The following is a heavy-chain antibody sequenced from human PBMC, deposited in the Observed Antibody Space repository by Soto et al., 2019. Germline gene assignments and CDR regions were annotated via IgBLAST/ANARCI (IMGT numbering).Heavy chain of an antibody. V-gene: IGHV4-59*01. CDR2: IYYTGTT. D-gene: IGHD3-10*01. J-gene: IGHJ4*02. CDR3: AREVCSVGSNHFDS. CDR1: GTSIRGYY. Sequence: SETLSLTCRVSGTSIRGYYLTWIRQPPGKGLEWIGYIYYTGTTKYNPSLKRRLTISVGTSKNQFSLRLKSVPAADTAVYYCAREVCSVGSNHFDSWGQGALVTVSS.